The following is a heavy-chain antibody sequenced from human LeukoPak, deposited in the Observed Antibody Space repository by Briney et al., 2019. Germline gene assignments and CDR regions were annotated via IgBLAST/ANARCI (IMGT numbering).Heavy chain of an antibody. D-gene: IGHD3-22*01. CDR3: ARFSDYYDNSGYYQKTYDAFDI. V-gene: IGHV1-46*01. Sequence: ASVKVSCKASGYTFTSYYMHWVRQAPGQGLEWMGIINPSGGSTSYAQKFQGRVTMTRDTSTSTVYMELSSLRSEDTAVYYCARFSDYYDNSGYYQKTYDAFDIWGQGTMVTVSS. J-gene: IGHJ3*02. CDR2: INPSGGST. CDR1: GYTFTSYY.